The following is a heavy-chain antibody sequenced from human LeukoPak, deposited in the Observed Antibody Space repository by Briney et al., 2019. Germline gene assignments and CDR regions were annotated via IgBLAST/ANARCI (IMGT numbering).Heavy chain of an antibody. CDR3: AKSNGYTNSWYDY. CDR2: ISDSGGRT. CDR1: GFTFSNYA. Sequence: GGSPSLPCAASGFTFSNYAMSWDRQAQGFWLHSVSGISDSGGRTYYAHSVNGRFTISRDNSKNTVSLQMDSLRAEDTALYYCAKSNGYTNSWYDYWGQGTLVSVSS. V-gene: IGHV3-23*01. D-gene: IGHD6-13*01. J-gene: IGHJ4*02.